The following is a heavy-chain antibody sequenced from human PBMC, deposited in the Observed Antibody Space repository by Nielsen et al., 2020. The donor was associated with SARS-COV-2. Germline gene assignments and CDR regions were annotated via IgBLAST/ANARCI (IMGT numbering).Heavy chain of an antibody. CDR2: IKQDGSEK. CDR3: ARGPFWSGYPNWFDP. CDR1: GFTFSSYW. Sequence: GESLKISCAASGFTFSSYWMSWVRQAPGKGLEWVANIKQDGSEKYYVDSVKGRFTISRDNAKNSLYLQMNSLRAEDTAVYYCARGPFWSGYPNWFDPWGQGTLVTVSS. D-gene: IGHD3-3*01. V-gene: IGHV3-7*03. J-gene: IGHJ5*02.